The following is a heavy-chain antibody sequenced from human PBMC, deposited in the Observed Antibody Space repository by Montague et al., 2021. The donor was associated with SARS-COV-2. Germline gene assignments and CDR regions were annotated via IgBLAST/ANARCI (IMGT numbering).Heavy chain of an antibody. CDR1: SGSIISSGYY. J-gene: IGHJ4*02. V-gene: IGHV4-39*02. CDR3: ARGLIRGVTTPFDY. Sequence: SETLSLTCSVSSGSIISSGYYWVWIRQPKGQELKWISNYCCSANTXPNPTLQGSGTISVDTSKNHLSLRLVSVTAAVAAVYFCARGLIRGVTTPFDYWGQGSQVTVSS. CDR2: YCCSANT. D-gene: IGHD3-10*01.